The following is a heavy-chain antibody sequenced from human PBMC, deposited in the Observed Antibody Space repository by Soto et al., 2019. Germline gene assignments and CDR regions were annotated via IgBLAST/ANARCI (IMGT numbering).Heavy chain of an antibody. Sequence: ASVKVSCKASGYTFTGYYMHWVRQAPGQGLEWMGWINPNSGGTNYAQKFQGRVTMTRDTSISTAYMELSRLRSDDTAVYYCARDLWPKYSSSSPYYYYGMDVWGQGTTVTVSS. CDR3: ARDLWPKYSSSSPYYYYGMDV. CDR2: INPNSGGT. CDR1: GYTFTGYY. V-gene: IGHV1-2*02. D-gene: IGHD6-6*01. J-gene: IGHJ6*02.